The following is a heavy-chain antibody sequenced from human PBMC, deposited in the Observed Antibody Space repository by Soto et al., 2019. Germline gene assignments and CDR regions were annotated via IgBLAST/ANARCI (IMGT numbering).Heavy chain of an antibody. V-gene: IGHV1-69*01. CDR2: IIPIFGTA. CDR1: GGTFSSYA. CDR3: ARERYCSGGSCKRVPFDY. D-gene: IGHD2-15*01. Sequence: QVQLVQSGAEVKKPGSSVKVSCKASGGTFSSYAISWVRQAPGQGLEWMGGIIPIFGTANYAQKFQGRVTITADESTSTAYMELSSLRSDDTAVYYCARERYCSGGSCKRVPFDYWGQGTLVTVSS. J-gene: IGHJ4*02.